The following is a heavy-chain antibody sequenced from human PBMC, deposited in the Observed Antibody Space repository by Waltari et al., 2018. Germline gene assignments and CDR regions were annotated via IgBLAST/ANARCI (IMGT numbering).Heavy chain of an antibody. J-gene: IGHJ4*02. D-gene: IGHD4-17*01. CDR2: ISDRRSDI. V-gene: IGHV3-21*01. Sequence: EVQLVESGGGLVKPGGSLTLSCAASGFTFSTYSMNWVRQAPGKGVEGGSSISDRRSDIYYADSVKGRFTISRDNAKNSLYLQMNSLRAEDTAVYYCARVGRDYGHRGDFDYWGQGTLVTVSS. CDR3: ARVGRDYGHRGDFDY. CDR1: GFTFSTYS.